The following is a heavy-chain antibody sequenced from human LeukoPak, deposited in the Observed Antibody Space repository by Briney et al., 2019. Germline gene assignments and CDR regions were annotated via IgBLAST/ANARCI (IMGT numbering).Heavy chain of an antibody. Sequence: ASVKVSCKASGGTFSSYAISWVRQAPGQGLEWMGGIIPIFGTANYAQKFQGRVTITTDESTSTAYMELSSLRSDDTAVYYCARVGLELRSSWFDPWGQGILVTVSS. V-gene: IGHV1-69*05. CDR3: ARVGLELRSSWFDP. D-gene: IGHD1-7*01. CDR1: GGTFSSYA. CDR2: IIPIFGTA. J-gene: IGHJ5*02.